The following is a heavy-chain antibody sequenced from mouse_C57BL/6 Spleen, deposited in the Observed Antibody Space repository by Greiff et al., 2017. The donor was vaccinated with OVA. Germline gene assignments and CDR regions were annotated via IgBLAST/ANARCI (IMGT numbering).Heavy chain of an antibody. J-gene: IGHJ2*01. CDR3: ASPTAQATSFDY. D-gene: IGHD3-2*02. CDR2: INPNNGGT. CDR1: GYTFTDYN. Sequence: EVQLQQSGPELVKPGASVKMSCKASGYTFTDYNMHWVKQSHGKSLEWIGYINPNNGGTSYNQKFKGKATLTVNKSSSTAYMELRSLTSEDSAVYYCASPTAQATSFDYWGQGTTLTVSS. V-gene: IGHV1-22*01.